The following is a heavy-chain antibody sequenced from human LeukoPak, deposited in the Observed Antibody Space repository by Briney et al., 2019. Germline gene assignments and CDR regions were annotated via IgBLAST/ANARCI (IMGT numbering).Heavy chain of an antibody. Sequence: ASVKVSCKAPGYTFTAYHIHWVRQAPGQGLEWMGWINPNSGGTNYARKFQDRVIMTRDTSISTAYMELHGLRSDDTAVYSCARDNAYCSNGVCYTFDYWGQGTLVTVSS. CDR3: ARDNAYCSNGVCYTFDY. CDR1: GYTFTAYH. D-gene: IGHD2-8*01. J-gene: IGHJ4*02. CDR2: INPNSGGT. V-gene: IGHV1-2*02.